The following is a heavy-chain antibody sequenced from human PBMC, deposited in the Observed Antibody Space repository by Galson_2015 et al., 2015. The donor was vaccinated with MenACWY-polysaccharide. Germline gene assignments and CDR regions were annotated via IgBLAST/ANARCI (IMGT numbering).Heavy chain of an antibody. CDR2: ISSSSRYI. CDR3: ARDLGVADPPDY. CDR1: GFTFSSYS. Sequence: SLRLSCAASGFTFSSYSMNWVRQAPGKGLEWVSSISSSSRYIYYADSVKGRFTISRDNAKNSLYLQMNSLRAEDTAVYYCARDLGVADPPDYWGQGTLVPVSS. J-gene: IGHJ4*02. V-gene: IGHV3-21*01. D-gene: IGHD6-19*01.